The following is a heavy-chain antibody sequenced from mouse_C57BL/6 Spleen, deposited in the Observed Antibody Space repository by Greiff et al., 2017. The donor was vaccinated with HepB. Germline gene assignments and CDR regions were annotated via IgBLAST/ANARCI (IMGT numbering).Heavy chain of an antibody. CDR3: ARTAHGAMDY. J-gene: IGHJ4*01. V-gene: IGHV1-61*01. CDR2: IYPSDSET. D-gene: IGHD3-2*02. CDR1: GYTFTSYW. Sequence: VKLMESGAELVRPGSSVKLSCKASGYTFTSYWMDWVKQRPGQGLEWIGNIYPSDSETHYNQKFKDKATLTVDKSSSTAYMQLSSLTSEDSAVYYCARTAHGAMDYWGQGTSVTVSS.